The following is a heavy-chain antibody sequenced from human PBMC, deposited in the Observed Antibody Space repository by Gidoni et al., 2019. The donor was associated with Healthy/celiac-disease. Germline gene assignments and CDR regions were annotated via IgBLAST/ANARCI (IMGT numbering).Heavy chain of an antibody. V-gene: IGHV3-74*01. D-gene: IGHD6-19*01. CDR2: INSDGGST. CDR3: ARVGSIAVADY. Sequence: EVQLVESGGGLVQPGGSLRLSCAASGFTFSSYWMQWVRQAPGKGLVWVSRINSDGGSTSYAESVKGRFTISRDNAKNTLYLQMNSLRAEDTAVYYCARVGSIAVADYWGQGTLVTVSS. J-gene: IGHJ4*02. CDR1: GFTFSSYW.